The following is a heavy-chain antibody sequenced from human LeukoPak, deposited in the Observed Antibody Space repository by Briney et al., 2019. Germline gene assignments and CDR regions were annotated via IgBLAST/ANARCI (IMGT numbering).Heavy chain of an antibody. V-gene: IGHV3-11*01. J-gene: IGHJ4*02. CDR1: GFTFSDYY. Sequence: GGSLRLSCAASGFTFSDYYMSWIRQAPGKGLEWVSYISSSGSTIYYADSVKGQFTISRDNAKNSLYLQMNSLRAEDTAVYYCARVGPTTVVTPGSFDYWGQGTLVTVSS. CDR2: ISSSGSTI. D-gene: IGHD4-23*01. CDR3: ARVGPTTVVTPGSFDY.